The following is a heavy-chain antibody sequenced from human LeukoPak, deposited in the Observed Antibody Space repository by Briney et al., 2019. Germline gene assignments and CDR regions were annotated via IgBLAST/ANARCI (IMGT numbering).Heavy chain of an antibody. CDR3: ARVTAVAGLYYFDY. Sequence: SETLPLTCTVSGGSISSYYWSWIRQPAGKGLEWIGRIYTSGSTNYNPSLKSRVTMSVDTSKNQFSLKLSSATAADTAVYYCARVTAVAGLYYFDYWGQGTLVTVSS. CDR1: GGSISSYY. CDR2: IYTSGST. D-gene: IGHD6-19*01. V-gene: IGHV4-4*07. J-gene: IGHJ4*02.